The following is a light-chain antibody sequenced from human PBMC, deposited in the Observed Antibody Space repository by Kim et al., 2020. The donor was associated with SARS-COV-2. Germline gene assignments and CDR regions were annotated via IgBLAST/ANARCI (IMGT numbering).Light chain of an antibody. J-gene: IGKJ1*01. CDR2: GAS. CDR1: QSVSSN. Sequence: PGERATLSCRASQSVSSNVAWYQQKPGQAPRLLIFGASTRATGIPARFSGSGSGTEFTLTISSLQSEDFAVYHCQQYEDWPPWTFGQGTKVDIK. CDR3: QQYEDWPPWT. V-gene: IGKV3D-15*01.